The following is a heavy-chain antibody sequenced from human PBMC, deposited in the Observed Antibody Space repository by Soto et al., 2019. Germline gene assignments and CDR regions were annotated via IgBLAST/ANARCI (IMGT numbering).Heavy chain of an antibody. CDR1: GFTFSNYW. V-gene: IGHV3-7*03. D-gene: IGHD6-13*01. CDR3: ARDRIEAHGTPRFNYDYGIDV. Sequence: GLSLRLSCAASGFTFSNYWMTWVLQAPGKGLEWVANIIKDGSEKSYADSVKGLFTMSRDNSKNTLFLQMNSLRAEDTAVYFCARDRIEAHGTPRFNYDYGIDVWGQGTTVTVSS. CDR2: IIKDGSEK. J-gene: IGHJ6*02.